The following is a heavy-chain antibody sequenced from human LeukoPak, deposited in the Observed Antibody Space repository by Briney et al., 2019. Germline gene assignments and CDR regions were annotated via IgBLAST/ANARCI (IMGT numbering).Heavy chain of an antibody. V-gene: IGHV3-7*01. CDR1: GFTFSNYW. CDR3: AREFSSSDSWTDY. D-gene: IGHD6-13*01. Sequence: GGSLRLSCVASGFTFSNYWMNWVRQAPGKGLEWVANIKQDGSEKYYVDSVKGRFTISRDNAKSSLYLQMNSLRAEDTAVYYCAREFSSSDSWTDYWGQGALVTVSS. CDR2: IKQDGSEK. J-gene: IGHJ4*02.